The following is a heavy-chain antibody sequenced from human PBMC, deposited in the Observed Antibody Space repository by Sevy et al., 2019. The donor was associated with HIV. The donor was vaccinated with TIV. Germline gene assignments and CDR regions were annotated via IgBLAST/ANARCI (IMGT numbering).Heavy chain of an antibody. D-gene: IGHD2-8*01. V-gene: IGHV3-23*01. CDR3: AREGCSKPHDY. Sequence: LSLTCAASGFTFNIYSMSWVRQTPGKGLEWVATLSFGCGKINHADSVKGRFTMSREDSKNAVYLQMNNLRVEDTAIYYCAREGCSKPHDYWGQGTLVTVSS. CDR2: LSFGCGKI. J-gene: IGHJ4*02. CDR1: GFTFNIYS.